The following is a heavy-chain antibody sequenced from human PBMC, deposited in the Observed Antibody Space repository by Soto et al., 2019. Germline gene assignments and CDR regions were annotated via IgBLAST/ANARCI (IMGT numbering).Heavy chain of an antibody. CDR2: VSGGGHNK. J-gene: IGHJ4*01. CDR1: GFTFSSFG. Sequence: EVRLLESGGGLVQPGGSLRLSCAASGFTFSSFGMNWVRQAPGKGLEWLGVVSGGGHNKYYAESVKGRFAISRDNSENMAFLQMNTLRADDTAVYYCAKDRGSSSTCFDYWGPGVLVTVSS. V-gene: IGHV3-23*01. D-gene: IGHD2-2*01. CDR3: AKDRGSSSTCFDY.